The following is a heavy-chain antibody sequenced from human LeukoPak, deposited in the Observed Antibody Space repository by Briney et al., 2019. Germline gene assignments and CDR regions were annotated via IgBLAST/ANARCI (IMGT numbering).Heavy chain of an antibody. CDR1: GFTFSSYA. Sequence: GASLRLSCAVSGFTFSSYAMSWVRQAPGKGLEWVSAISGSGGSTYYADSVKGRFTISRDNSKNTLYLQMNSLRAEDTAVYYCAKDREQWLEPYYFDYWGQGTLVTVSS. CDR3: AKDREQWLEPYYFDY. CDR2: ISGSGGST. D-gene: IGHD6-19*01. J-gene: IGHJ4*02. V-gene: IGHV3-23*01.